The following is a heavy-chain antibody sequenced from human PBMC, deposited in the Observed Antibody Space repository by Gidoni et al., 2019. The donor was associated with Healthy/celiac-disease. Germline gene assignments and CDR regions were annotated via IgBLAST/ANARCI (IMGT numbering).Heavy chain of an antibody. J-gene: IGHJ4*02. Sequence: QLPLQESGPGLVKPSATLSLTCTVSGGSIISSRYYWGWIRQPPGKGLEWVGSIYYSGGAYYNPSLKSRVTISVDTSKNQFSLKLSSVTAADTAVYYCARHKYYDFWSGPLPHYFDYWGQGTLVTVSS. CDR1: GGSIISSRYY. V-gene: IGHV4-39*01. CDR2: IYYSGGA. D-gene: IGHD3-3*01. CDR3: ARHKYYDFWSGPLPHYFDY.